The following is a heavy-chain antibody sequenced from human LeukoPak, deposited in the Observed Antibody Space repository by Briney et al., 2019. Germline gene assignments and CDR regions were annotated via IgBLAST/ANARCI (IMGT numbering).Heavy chain of an antibody. D-gene: IGHD6-6*01. CDR2: IYYSGGT. CDR1: GGSFSSRY. J-gene: IGHJ5*02. Sequence: SETLSLTCTLSGGSFSSRYWSWIRQPPGKGLEWIGSIYYSGGTNYNPSLQGRVSISLDTSKIQFSLKLSSVTAADTAVYYCARWQYTISSGWFDPWGQGTLVTVSS. V-gene: IGHV4-59*08. CDR3: ARWQYTISSGWFDP.